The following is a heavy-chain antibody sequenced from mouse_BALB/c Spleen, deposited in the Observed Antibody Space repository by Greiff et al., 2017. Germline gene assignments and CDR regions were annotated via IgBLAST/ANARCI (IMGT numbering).Heavy chain of an antibody. V-gene: IGHV2-9*02. J-gene: IGHJ3*01. CDR3: ARGGYRYDVGFAY. CDR1: GFSLTSYG. D-gene: IGHD2-14*01. CDR2: IWAGGST. Sequence: VQLQESGPGLVAPSQSLSITCTVSGFSLTSYGVHWVRQPPGKGLEWLGVIWAGGSTNYNSALMSRLSISKDNSKSQVFLKMNSLQTDDTAMYYCARGGYRYDVGFAYWGQGTLVTVSA.